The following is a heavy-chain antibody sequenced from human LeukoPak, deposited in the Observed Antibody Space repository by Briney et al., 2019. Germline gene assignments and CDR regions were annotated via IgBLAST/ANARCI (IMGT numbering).Heavy chain of an antibody. Sequence: PGGSLRLSCAASGFTFSSYWMNWVRQVPGKGLVWVSRIASDGNNRDYADSVTGRFTISRDNSKDTLFLQMHSLRPGDTAVYYCVREDTPATANYWGQGTLVTIS. CDR2: IASDGNNR. D-gene: IGHD2-21*02. J-gene: IGHJ4*02. CDR1: GFTFSSYW. CDR3: VREDTPATANY. V-gene: IGHV3-74*01.